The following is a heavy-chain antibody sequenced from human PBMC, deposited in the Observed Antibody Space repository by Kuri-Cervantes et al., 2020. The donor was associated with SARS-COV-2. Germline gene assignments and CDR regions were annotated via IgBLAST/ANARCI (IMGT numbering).Heavy chain of an antibody. Sequence: GESLRLSCAASGFTFSSYAMSWVRQAPGKGLEWVSAIRGSGGSTYYADSVKGRFTISRDNSKNTLYLQMNTLRAEDTAVYYCAKGILPTWGSYYFKGEYFQHWGQGTLVTVSS. V-gene: IGHV3-23*01. CDR2: IRGSGGST. CDR3: AKGILPTWGSYYFKGEYFQH. D-gene: IGHD1-26*01. CDR1: GFTFSSYA. J-gene: IGHJ1*01.